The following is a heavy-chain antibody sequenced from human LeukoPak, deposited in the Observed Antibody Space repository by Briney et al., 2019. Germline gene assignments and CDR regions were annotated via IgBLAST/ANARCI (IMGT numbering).Heavy chain of an antibody. CDR3: ARGIAVYHAFDI. Sequence: GGSLRLSCAASGFTFSSYSMNWVRQAPGKGLEWVSSISSSSSYIYYADSVKGRFTISRDNAKNSLYLQMNSLRAEDTAVYYCARGIAVYHAFDIWGQGTIVTVSS. V-gene: IGHV3-21*06. J-gene: IGHJ3*02. CDR1: GFTFSSYS. CDR2: ISSSSSYI. D-gene: IGHD3-3*01.